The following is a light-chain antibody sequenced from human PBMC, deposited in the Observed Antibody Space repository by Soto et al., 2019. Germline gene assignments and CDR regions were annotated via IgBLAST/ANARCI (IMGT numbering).Light chain of an antibody. CDR1: SSNIGAGYD. Sequence: QSVLTQPPSLSGAPGQRVNISCTESSSNIGAGYDVHWYQQVPGTAPKLLIYNNNNRPSGVPDRFSGSKSGTSASLAITGLQAEDEADYYCQSYDSSLSAWVFGGGTKLTVL. CDR3: QSYDSSLSAWV. CDR2: NNN. V-gene: IGLV1-40*01. J-gene: IGLJ3*02.